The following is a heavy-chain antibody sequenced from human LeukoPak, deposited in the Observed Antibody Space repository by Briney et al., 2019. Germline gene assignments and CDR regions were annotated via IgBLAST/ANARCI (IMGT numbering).Heavy chain of an antibody. Sequence: PSETLSLTCTVSGGSISSYYWSWIRQPPGKGLEWIGYIYYTGSTNYNPSLKSRVTISVDTSKNQFSLKLSSVTAADTAVYYCARGAISTAGPFDYWGQGTLVTVSS. CDR2: IYYTGST. D-gene: IGHD6-13*01. V-gene: IGHV4-59*01. J-gene: IGHJ4*02. CDR1: GGSISSYY. CDR3: ARGAISTAGPFDY.